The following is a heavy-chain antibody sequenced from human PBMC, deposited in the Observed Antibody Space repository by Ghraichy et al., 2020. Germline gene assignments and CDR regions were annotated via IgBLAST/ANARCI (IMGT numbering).Heavy chain of an antibody. CDR3: ARQRGYDFWSGYYSLGWFDP. Sequence: ESLNISCTVSGGSISSYYWSWIRQPPGKGLEWIGYIYYSGSTNYNPSLKSRVTISVDTSKNQFSLKLSSVTAADTAVYYCARQRGYDFWSGYYSLGWFDPWGQGTLVTVSS. J-gene: IGHJ5*02. CDR2: IYYSGST. V-gene: IGHV4-59*01. CDR1: GGSISSYY. D-gene: IGHD3-3*01.